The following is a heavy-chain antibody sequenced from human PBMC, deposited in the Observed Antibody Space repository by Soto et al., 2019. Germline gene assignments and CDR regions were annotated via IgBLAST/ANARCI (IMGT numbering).Heavy chain of an antibody. Sequence: QVVLQESGPGVVKPSDTLSLTCNVSGASLSRYYWSWIRQPHGQGLEWIGRIYATGDTDYNPSLKSRISMSVDLSKKQFSLTLRSVTAADTASYYCVRDGTKNLRDRFEPWGRGILVTVSS. D-gene: IGHD1-26*01. V-gene: IGHV4-4*07. J-gene: IGHJ5*02. CDR3: VRDGTKNLRDRFEP. CDR1: GASLSRYY. CDR2: IYATGDT.